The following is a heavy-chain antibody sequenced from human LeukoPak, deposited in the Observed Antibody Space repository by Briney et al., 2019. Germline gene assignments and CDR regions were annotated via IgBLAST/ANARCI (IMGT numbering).Heavy chain of an antibody. Sequence: SETLSLTCTVSGGSISSSSYYWGWIRQPPGKGLERIGSIYYSGSTYYNPSLKSRVTISVDTSKNQFSLKLSSVTAADTAVYYCARGQSNYGIVVVIKGAYYFDYWGQGTLVTVSS. V-gene: IGHV4-39*01. J-gene: IGHJ4*02. D-gene: IGHD3-22*01. CDR2: IYYSGST. CDR1: GGSISSSSYY. CDR3: ARGQSNYGIVVVIKGAYYFDY.